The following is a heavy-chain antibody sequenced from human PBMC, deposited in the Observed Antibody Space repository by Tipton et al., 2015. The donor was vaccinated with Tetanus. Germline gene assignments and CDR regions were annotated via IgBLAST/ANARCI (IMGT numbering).Heavy chain of an antibody. J-gene: IGHJ6*01. Sequence: LRLSCTVSGGSVSSGSYYWSWIRQPPGKGLEWIGYIYYSGSTNYNPSLKSRVTISVDTSKNQFSLKLSSVTAADTAVYYCAKDTGVTPHYGMDVWGQGTTVTVPS. CDR1: GGSVSSGSYY. CDR3: AKDTGVTPHYGMDV. V-gene: IGHV4-61*01. CDR2: IYYSGST. D-gene: IGHD2-21*02.